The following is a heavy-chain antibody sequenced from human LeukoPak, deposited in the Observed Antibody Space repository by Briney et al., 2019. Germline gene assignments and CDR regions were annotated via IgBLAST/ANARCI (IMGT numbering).Heavy chain of an antibody. CDR3: TTDTSGDDY. CDR1: GFTFSNAW. V-gene: IGHV3-15*04. J-gene: IGHJ4*02. D-gene: IGHD7-27*01. Sequence: PGGSLRLSCAASGFTFSNAWMSWVRQAPGKGLKWVGRIESKTDGGTTDYAAPGKGRFTISRDDSKNTLYLQMNSLKTEDTAVYYCTTDTSGDDYWGQGTLVTVSS. CDR2: IESKTDGGTT.